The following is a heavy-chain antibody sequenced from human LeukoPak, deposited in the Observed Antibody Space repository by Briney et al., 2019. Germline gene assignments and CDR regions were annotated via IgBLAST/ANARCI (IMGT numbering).Heavy chain of an antibody. CDR2: INANCSNT. CDR3: ATGNYYDSSGYYLIFAFDY. Sequence: GASVKVSCKASGYTFISYDINWVRQATGQGLEWLGWINANCSNTGYAQKFQGRVTITADESTSTAYMELSSLRSEDTAVYYCATGNYYDSSGYYLIFAFDYWGQGTLVTVSS. D-gene: IGHD3-22*01. J-gene: IGHJ4*02. V-gene: IGHV1-8*03. CDR1: GYTFISYD.